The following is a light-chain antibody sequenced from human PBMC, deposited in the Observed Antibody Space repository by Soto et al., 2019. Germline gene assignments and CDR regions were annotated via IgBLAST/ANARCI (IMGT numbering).Light chain of an antibody. CDR1: QTISIY. Sequence: DIQMTQSPSTLSASIGDRVTITCRASQTISIYLAWCQQRPGEAPKLLIYDASTLESGVPARFSGSGSGTEFTLTISSLQPDDFATYYCQQYSSSSPTFGQGTKVAIQ. V-gene: IGKV1-5*01. CDR3: QQYSSSSPT. CDR2: DAS. J-gene: IGKJ1*01.